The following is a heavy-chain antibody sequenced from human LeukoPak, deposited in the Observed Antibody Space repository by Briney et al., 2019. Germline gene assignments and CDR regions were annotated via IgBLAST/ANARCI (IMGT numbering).Heavy chain of an antibody. D-gene: IGHD3-3*01. Sequence: GESLKISCKGSGYRFSSYWIGWVRQMPGKGLEWMGIIYPGDSDTRYSPSFQGQVTISADKSISTAYLQWSSLKASDTAMYYCARGDDFWSGSPGGYWFDPWGQGTLVTVSS. CDR3: ARGDDFWSGSPGGYWFDP. CDR2: IYPGDSDT. V-gene: IGHV5-51*01. J-gene: IGHJ5*02. CDR1: GYRFSSYW.